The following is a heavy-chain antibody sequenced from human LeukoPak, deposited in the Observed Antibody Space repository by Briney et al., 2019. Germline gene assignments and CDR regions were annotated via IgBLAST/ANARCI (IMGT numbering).Heavy chain of an antibody. CDR1: GASISSYY. J-gene: IGHJ3*02. D-gene: IGHD3-16*01. CDR2: IYYSGST. Sequence: PSETLSLTCTVSGASISSYYWSWIRQPPGKGLEWIAYIYYSGSTNYHPSLKSRVTISVDTSKNQFSLKLSSVTAADTAVYYCARAYDSDAFDIWGQGTMVTVSS. V-gene: IGHV4-59*01. CDR3: ARAYDSDAFDI.